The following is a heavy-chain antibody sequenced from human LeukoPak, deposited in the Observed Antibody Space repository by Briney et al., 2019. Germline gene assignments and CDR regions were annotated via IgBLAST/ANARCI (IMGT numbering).Heavy chain of an antibody. CDR2: ISSSSSTI. Sequence: GGSLRLSCAASGLTFSSYNMNWVRQAPGKGLEWVSYISSSSSTIYYADSVKGRFTISRDNAKNSLYLQMNSLRAEDTAVYYCAREAAAGTWDYWGQGTLVTVSS. CDR1: GLTFSSYN. D-gene: IGHD6-13*01. J-gene: IGHJ4*02. CDR3: AREAAAGTWDY. V-gene: IGHV3-48*04.